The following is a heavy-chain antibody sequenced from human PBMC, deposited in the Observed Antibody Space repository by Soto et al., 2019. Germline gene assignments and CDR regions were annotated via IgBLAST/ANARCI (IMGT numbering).Heavy chain of an antibody. J-gene: IGHJ4*02. Sequence: SETLSLTCTVSGGSISSGGYYWSWIRQHPGKGLEWTGYIYYSGSTYYNPSLKSRVTISVDTSKNQFSLKLSSVTAADTAVYYCARMGQLEQFDYWGQGTLVTVSS. CDR2: IYYSGST. V-gene: IGHV4-31*03. CDR1: GGSISSGGYY. D-gene: IGHD6-6*01. CDR3: ARMGQLEQFDY.